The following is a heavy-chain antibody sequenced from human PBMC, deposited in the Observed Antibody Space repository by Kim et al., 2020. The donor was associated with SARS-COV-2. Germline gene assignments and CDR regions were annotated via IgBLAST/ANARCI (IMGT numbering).Heavy chain of an antibody. CDR3: ARRRTGDLYYYYYGMDV. Sequence: VKGRFTISRDNAKNSLYLQMNSLRAEDTAVYYCARRRTGDLYYYYYGMDVWGQGTTVTVSS. V-gene: IGHV3-11*03. D-gene: IGHD7-27*01. J-gene: IGHJ6*02.